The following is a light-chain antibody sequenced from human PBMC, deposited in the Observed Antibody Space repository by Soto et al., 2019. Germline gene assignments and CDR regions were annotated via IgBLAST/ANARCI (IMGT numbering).Light chain of an antibody. J-gene: IGKJ5*01. CDR1: QSVSGNY. CDR3: QQYGGSKIT. V-gene: IGKV3D-20*01. CDR2: DAS. Sequence: EIVLTQTPATLSLSPGERATLSCGASQSVSGNYLAWYQQKPGLAPRLLIYDASSRSTGIPDRFSGSGSGTDFTLIINRLEPEDFAVYYCQQYGGSKITFGQGTRLEIK.